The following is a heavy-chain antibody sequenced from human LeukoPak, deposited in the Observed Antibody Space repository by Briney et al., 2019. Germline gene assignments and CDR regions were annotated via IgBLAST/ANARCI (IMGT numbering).Heavy chain of an antibody. V-gene: IGHV3-9*03. CDR3: AKGSQQLVRGYFDY. D-gene: IGHD6-13*01. Sequence: TGGSLRLSCAASGFTFDDYTMHCVRQAAGKGLSWVSGISWNSGSIGYSYSVKGRFTISRDNAKNSLYLQMNSLRAEDMALYYCAKGSQQLVRGYFDYWGQGTLVTVSS. CDR2: ISWNSGSI. J-gene: IGHJ4*02. CDR1: GFTFDDYT.